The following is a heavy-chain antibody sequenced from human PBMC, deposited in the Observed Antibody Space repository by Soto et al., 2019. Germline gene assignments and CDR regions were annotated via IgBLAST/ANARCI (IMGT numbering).Heavy chain of an antibody. CDR1: GFSLDTSGVG. CDR2: IYWDDYK. D-gene: IGHD3-10*01. V-gene: IGHV2-5*02. CDR3: AHKGSGLYPLDY. J-gene: IGHJ4*02. Sequence: QITLKESGPTLVKPTQTLTLTCTFSGFSLDTSGVGVGWIRQPPGKALEWVAVIYWDDYKHFSPSLESRLTITKDTSKNRVVLTMTDMDPVDTDTYYCAHKGSGLYPLDYWGQGTLVTVSS.